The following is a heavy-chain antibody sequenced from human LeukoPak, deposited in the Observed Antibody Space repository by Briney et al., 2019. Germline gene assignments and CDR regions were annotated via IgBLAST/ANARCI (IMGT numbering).Heavy chain of an antibody. J-gene: IGHJ4*02. V-gene: IGHV1-24*01. CDR1: GYTLTELS. D-gene: IGHD4-23*01. CDR3: ASHHGILGGPLDY. CDR2: FDPEDGET. Sequence: ASVKVSRKVSGYTLTELSMHWVRQAPGKGLEWMGGFDPEDGETIYAQKFQGRVTMTEDTSTDTAYMELSSLRSEDTAVYYCASHHGILGGPLDYWGQGTLVTVSS.